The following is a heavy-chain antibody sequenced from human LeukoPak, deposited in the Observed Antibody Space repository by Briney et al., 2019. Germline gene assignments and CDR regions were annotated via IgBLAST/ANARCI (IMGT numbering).Heavy chain of an antibody. V-gene: IGHV4-4*07. CDR3: ARGPGPYFYYYMDV. CDR2: ISTNGNT. J-gene: IGHJ6*03. CDR1: GGSISYY. Sequence: SETLSLTCTVSGGSISYYWTWIRPPAGKGLEWIGRISTNGNTNYNPSLKSRVTMSLNTSKNQFSLNLTSVTAADTAVYYCARGPGPYFYYYMDVWGKGATVTISS.